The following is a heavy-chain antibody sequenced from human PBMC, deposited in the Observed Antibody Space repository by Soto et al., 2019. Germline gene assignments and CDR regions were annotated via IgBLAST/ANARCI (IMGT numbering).Heavy chain of an antibody. CDR3: ARGRYSSPDFNYYVLDV. Sequence: QVQLVQSGAEVKKPGASVKVSCKASASIFSSFGITWVRQAPGQGPEWMGRINAYNGNTKYAQEFQGRVTLTTDTSTSTAYMELRSLRSDATAVYYCARGRYSSPDFNYYVLDVWGQGTAVTVSS. D-gene: IGHD6-13*01. V-gene: IGHV1-18*01. CDR2: INAYNGNT. CDR1: ASIFSSFG. J-gene: IGHJ6*02.